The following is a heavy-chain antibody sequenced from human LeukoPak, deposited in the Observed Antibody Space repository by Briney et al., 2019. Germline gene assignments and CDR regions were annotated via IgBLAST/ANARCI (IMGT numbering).Heavy chain of an antibody. D-gene: IGHD3-16*01. J-gene: IGHJ4*02. V-gene: IGHV4-61*09. CDR3: TREKSYGYIRADS. CDR1: GGSISSGSYY. Sequence: SETLSLTCTVSGGSISSGSYYWSWIRQPAGKRLERIGHIYASGGTKYNPSLESRVTISIDTSKNQLSLRLSSVTAADTAVYYCTREKSYGYIRADSWGQGTLVAVSS. CDR2: IYASGGT.